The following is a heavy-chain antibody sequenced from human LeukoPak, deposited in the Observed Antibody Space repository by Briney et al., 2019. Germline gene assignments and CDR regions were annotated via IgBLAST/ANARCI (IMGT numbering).Heavy chain of an antibody. J-gene: IGHJ4*02. CDR1: GFTFSSYA. D-gene: IGHD1-26*01. V-gene: IGHV3-21*01. Sequence: GGSLRLSCAASGFTFSSYAMSWVRQAPGKGLEWVSSISSSSSSCIYYADSVKGRFTISRDNAKNSLYLQMNSLRAEDTAVYYCARDSEWELLRGDYWGQGTLVTVSS. CDR2: ISSSSSSCI. CDR3: ARDSEWELLRGDY.